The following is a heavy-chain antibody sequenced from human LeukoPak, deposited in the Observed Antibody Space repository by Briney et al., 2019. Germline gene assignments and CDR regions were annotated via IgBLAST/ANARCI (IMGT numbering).Heavy chain of an antibody. V-gene: IGHV3-9*01. CDR2: ISWNSGSI. D-gene: IGHD6-6*01. CDR1: GFVVSSNY. J-gene: IGHJ4*02. Sequence: GGSLRLSCAASGFVVSSNYMNWVRQAPGKGLEWVSGISWNSGSIGYADSVKGRFTISRDNAKNSLYLQMNSLRAEDTALYYCAKGNLKYTIIAAVDYWGQGTLVTVSS. CDR3: AKGNLKYTIIAAVDY.